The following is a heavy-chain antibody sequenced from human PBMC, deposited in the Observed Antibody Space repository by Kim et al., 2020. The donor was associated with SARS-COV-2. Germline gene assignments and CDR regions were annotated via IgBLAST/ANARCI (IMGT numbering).Heavy chain of an antibody. J-gene: IGHJ5*02. Sequence: SETLSLTCAVYGGSFSGYYWSWIRQPPGKGLEWIGEINHSGSTNYNPSLKSRVTISVDTSKNQFSLKLSSVTAADTAVYYCARLRGPYGGRSWGQGTLGTVSS. CDR3: ARLRGPYGGRS. CDR1: GGSFSGYY. CDR2: INHSGST. D-gene: IGHD2-15*01. V-gene: IGHV4-34*01.